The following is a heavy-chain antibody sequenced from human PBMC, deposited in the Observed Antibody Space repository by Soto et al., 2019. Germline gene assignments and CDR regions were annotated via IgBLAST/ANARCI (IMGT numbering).Heavy chain of an antibody. J-gene: IGHJ4*02. CDR1: GFTFSSYA. V-gene: IGHV3-23*01. Sequence: PGGSLRLSCAASGFTFSSYAMSWVRQAPGKGLEWVSAISGSGGSTYYADSVKGRFTISRDNSKNTLYLQMNSLRAEDTAVYYCAKNPSAGDFWSGYYHLDYWGQGTLVTVSS. CDR2: ISGSGGST. D-gene: IGHD3-3*01. CDR3: AKNPSAGDFWSGYYHLDY.